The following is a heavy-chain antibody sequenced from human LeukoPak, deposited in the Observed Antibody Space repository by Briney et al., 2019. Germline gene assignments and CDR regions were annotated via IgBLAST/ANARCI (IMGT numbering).Heavy chain of an antibody. Sequence: GGSLRLSCAASRFTFSNYGVNWVRQAPGKGLEWVSYINSRSSTIYYADSVRGRFTISRDNAKNLLYLQMNSLKAEDTAIYYCAREGGPPQVFDIGGQGKRFTVSS. CDR1: RFTFSNYG. CDR3: AREGGPPQVFDI. D-gene: IGHD3-16*01. J-gene: IGHJ3*02. V-gene: IGHV3-48*01. CDR2: INSRSSTI.